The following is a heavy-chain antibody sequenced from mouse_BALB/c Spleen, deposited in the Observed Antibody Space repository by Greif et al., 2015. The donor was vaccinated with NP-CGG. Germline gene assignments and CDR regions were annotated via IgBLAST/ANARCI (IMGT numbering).Heavy chain of an antibody. V-gene: IGHV1-84*02. Sequence: QVQLQQSGPELVKPGASVKISCKASGYTFTDYYINWVKQKPGQGLEWIGWIYPGSGNTKYNEKFKGKATLTVDTSSSTAYMQLSSLASEDTADYFCARRTGTEAMDYWGQGTSVTVSS. D-gene: IGHD4-1*01. CDR1: GYTFTDYY. CDR2: IYPGSGNT. J-gene: IGHJ4*01. CDR3: ARRTGTEAMDY.